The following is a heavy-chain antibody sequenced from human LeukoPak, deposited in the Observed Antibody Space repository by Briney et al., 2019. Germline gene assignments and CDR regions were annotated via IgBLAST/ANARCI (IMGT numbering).Heavy chain of an antibody. V-gene: IGHV4-59*04. CDR3: ARPQRYSNYALDY. CDR2: IYYSGST. CDR1: GGSISSDY. D-gene: IGHD4-11*01. Sequence: SETLSLTCTVSGGSISSDYWSWIRQPPGKGLEWIGSIYYSGSTYYKPSLKSRVTMSVDTSKNQFSLKLSSVTAADTAVYYCARPQRYSNYALDYWGQGTLVTVSS. J-gene: IGHJ4*02.